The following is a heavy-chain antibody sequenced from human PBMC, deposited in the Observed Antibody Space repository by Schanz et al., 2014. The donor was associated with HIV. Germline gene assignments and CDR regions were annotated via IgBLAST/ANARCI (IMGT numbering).Heavy chain of an antibody. Sequence: VQLVESGGRVVQPGRSLRLSCAASGFTFNKYSMNWVRQAPGKGLEWVSGMSWNRRRIGYGDAVKGRFTISRDNANNFVYLEMNGLRVEDTALYYCAKGIMGATEYYYGMDVWGQGTMVTVSS. V-gene: IGHV3-9*01. J-gene: IGHJ6*02. CDR3: AKGIMGATEYYYGMDV. CDR1: GFTFNKYS. CDR2: MSWNRRRI. D-gene: IGHD1-26*01.